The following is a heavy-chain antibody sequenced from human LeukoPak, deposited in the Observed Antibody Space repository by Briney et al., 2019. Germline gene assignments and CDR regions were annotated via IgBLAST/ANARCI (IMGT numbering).Heavy chain of an antibody. V-gene: IGHV4-34*01. CDR3: ARTYDSSGYYLRYFDY. J-gene: IGHJ4*02. CDR1: GGSFSGYY. CDR2: INHSGST. D-gene: IGHD3-22*01. Sequence: SETLSLTCAVYGGSFSGYYWSWIRQPPGKGLEWIGEINHSGSTNYNPSLKSRVTISVDTSKNQFSLKLSSVTAADTAVYYCARTYDSSGYYLRYFDYWGQGTLVTVSS.